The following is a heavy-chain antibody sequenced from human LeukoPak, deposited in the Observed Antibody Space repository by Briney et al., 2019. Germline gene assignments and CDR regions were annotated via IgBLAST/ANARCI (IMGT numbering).Heavy chain of an antibody. J-gene: IGHJ4*02. Sequence: PGGSLRLSCAAPGFTSSSYALSWVRQAPGKGLEWVSGISENGGTTFYADSMKGRFTITRDNSKNTLYVQMNSLRGEDTAVYYCAKDYGPKQLVFFDSWGQGTLVTVSS. CDR1: GFTSSSYA. V-gene: IGHV3-23*01. CDR3: AKDYGPKQLVFFDS. CDR2: ISENGGTT. D-gene: IGHD6-13*01.